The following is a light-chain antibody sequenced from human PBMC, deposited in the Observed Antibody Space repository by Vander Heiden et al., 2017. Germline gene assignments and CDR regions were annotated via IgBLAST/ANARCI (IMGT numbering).Light chain of an antibody. Sequence: DIQITQSPCSMSACVRDRVPITCRASQSIRNYLNWYQQKPGKAPRLLIYAASSLQSWVPYRFSGSGSGTDFNLTISRRQPEDFATYYCQQSDSTPYTFGQGTKMEIK. CDR3: QQSDSTPYT. V-gene: IGKV1-39*01. J-gene: IGKJ2*01. CDR1: QSIRNY. CDR2: AAS.